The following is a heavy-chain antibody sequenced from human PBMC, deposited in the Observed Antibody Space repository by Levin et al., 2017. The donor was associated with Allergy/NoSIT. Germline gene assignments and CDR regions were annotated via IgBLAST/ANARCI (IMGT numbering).Heavy chain of an antibody. Sequence: ASVKVSCKASGYTFTSYAMHWVRQAPGQRLEWMGWINAGNGNTKYSQKFQGRVTITRDTSASTAYMELSSLRSEDTAVYYCARGDIVVVVAATNLDYWGQGTLVTVSS. J-gene: IGHJ4*02. CDR3: ARGDIVVVVAATNLDY. CDR2: INAGNGNT. D-gene: IGHD2-15*01. CDR1: GYTFTSYA. V-gene: IGHV1-3*01.